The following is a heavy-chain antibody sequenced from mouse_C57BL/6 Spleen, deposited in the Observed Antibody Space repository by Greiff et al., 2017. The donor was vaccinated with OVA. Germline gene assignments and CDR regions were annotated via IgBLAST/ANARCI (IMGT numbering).Heavy chain of an antibody. Sequence: QVQLQQSGAELVKPGASVKISCKASGYAFSSYWMNWVKQRPGKGLEWIGQIYPGDGDTNYNGKFKGKATLTADKSSSTAYMQLSSLTSEDSAVYFCASDYYYGSSYDYFDYWGQGTTLTVSS. CDR1: GYAFSSYW. J-gene: IGHJ2*01. CDR2: IYPGDGDT. CDR3: ASDYYYGSSYDYFDY. D-gene: IGHD1-1*01. V-gene: IGHV1-80*01.